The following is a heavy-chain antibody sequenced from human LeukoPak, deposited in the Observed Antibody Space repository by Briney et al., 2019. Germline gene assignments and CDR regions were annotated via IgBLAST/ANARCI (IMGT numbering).Heavy chain of an antibody. Sequence: RTGGSLRLSCAASGFTFSSYSMNGVRQAPGKGLEWVSYISSSSSTIYYADSVKGRFTISRDNAKNSLSLQMNSLRAEDTAVYYCARAQYADNLPDVFDIWGQGTVVTVSS. CDR3: ARAQYADNLPDVFDI. V-gene: IGHV3-48*04. CDR2: ISSSSSTI. J-gene: IGHJ3*02. D-gene: IGHD2-2*01. CDR1: GFTFSSYS.